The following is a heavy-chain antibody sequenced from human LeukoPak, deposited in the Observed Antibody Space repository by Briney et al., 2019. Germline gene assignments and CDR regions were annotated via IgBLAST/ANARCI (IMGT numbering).Heavy chain of an antibody. J-gene: IGHJ4*02. V-gene: IGHV3-23*01. CDR1: GFTFSSYS. CDR2: ISGSGGST. CDR3: AKDISSGYYFDDY. Sequence: PGGSLRLSCAASGFTFSSYSMSWVRQAPGKGLEWVSAISGSGGSTYYADSVKGRFTISRDNSKNTLYLQMNSLRAEDTAVYYCAKDISSGYYFDDYWGQGTLVTVSS. D-gene: IGHD3-22*01.